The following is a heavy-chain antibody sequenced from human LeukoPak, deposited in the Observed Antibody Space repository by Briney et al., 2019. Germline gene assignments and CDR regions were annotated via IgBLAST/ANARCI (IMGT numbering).Heavy chain of an antibody. CDR1: EFTFSSYW. D-gene: IGHD2-2*02. CDR2: IKQDGSEK. V-gene: IGHV3-7*01. CDR3: ARDQDYFRSTSCYKY. Sequence: GGPLRLSCAASEFTFSSYWMSWVRRAPGKGREGLANIKQDGSEKYYVDSVKGRFTISRDNAKNSLYLQMNSLRAEDTAVYYCARDQDYFRSTSCYKYWGQGTLVTVSS. J-gene: IGHJ4*02.